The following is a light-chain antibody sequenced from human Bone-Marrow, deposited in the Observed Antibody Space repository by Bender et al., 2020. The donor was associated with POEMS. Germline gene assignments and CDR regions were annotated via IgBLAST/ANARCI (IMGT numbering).Light chain of an antibody. CDR3: QSYDISLSGWV. V-gene: IGLV1-40*01. CDR2: NNE. Sequence: QSVLTQPPSVSGAPGQTVTISCTGTSSNMGAGYGVNWYQQLPGTAPKLLIYNNENRPSGVPDGISASKADASASLAITGLQAEDEADYYCQSYDISLSGWVFGGGTKLTAL. J-gene: IGLJ3*02. CDR1: SSNMGAGYG.